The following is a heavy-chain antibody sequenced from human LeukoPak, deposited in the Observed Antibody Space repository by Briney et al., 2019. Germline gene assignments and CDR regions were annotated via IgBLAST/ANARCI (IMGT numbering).Heavy chain of an antibody. CDR3: ARDNMLWNYASIKPSDAFDI. CDR2: IIPIFGTA. Sequence: ASVKVSCKASGGTFSSYAISWVRQAPGQGLEWMGGIIPIFGTANYAQKFQGRVTITADESTSTAYMELSSLRSEDTAVYYCARDNMLWNYASIKPSDAFDIWGQGTMVTVSS. V-gene: IGHV1-69*01. J-gene: IGHJ3*02. CDR1: GGTFSSYA. D-gene: IGHD1-7*01.